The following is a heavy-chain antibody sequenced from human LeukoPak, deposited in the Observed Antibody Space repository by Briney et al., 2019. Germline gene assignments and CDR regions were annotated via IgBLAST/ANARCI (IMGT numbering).Heavy chain of an antibody. CDR3: AKCRSSYPYYFDY. V-gene: IGHV3-23*01. J-gene: IGHJ4*02. CDR2: ISGSGGST. Sequence: PGGSLRLSCAASGFTFSSYAMSWVRQAPGKGLEWVSAISGSGGSTYYADSAKGRFTISRDNSKNTLYLQMNSLRAEDTAVYYCAKCRSSYPYYFDYWGQGTLVTVSS. D-gene: IGHD1-26*01. CDR1: GFTFSSYA.